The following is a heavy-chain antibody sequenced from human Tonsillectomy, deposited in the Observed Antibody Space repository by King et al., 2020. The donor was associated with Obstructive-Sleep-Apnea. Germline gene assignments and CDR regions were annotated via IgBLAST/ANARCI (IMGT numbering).Heavy chain of an antibody. CDR3: AGDTGGYSYGPFDP. D-gene: IGHD5-18*01. Sequence: VQLVESGGGVVQPGRSLRLSCAASGFTFSSYAMHWVRQAPGKGLEWGAVISYDGSNKYYADSVKGRFTISRDNSKNTLYLQMNSLRAEDTAVYYCAGDTGGYSYGPFDPWGQGTLVTVSS. CDR2: ISYDGSNK. V-gene: IGHV3-30*04. CDR1: GFTFSSYA. J-gene: IGHJ5*02.